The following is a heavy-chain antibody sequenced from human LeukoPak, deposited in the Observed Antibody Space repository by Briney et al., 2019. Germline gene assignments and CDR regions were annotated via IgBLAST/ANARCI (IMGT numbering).Heavy chain of an antibody. CDR3: ARDQSSYYYYMDV. CDR2: ISSSSSYI. J-gene: IGHJ6*03. Sequence: KSGGSLRLSCAASGFTFSSYSMNWVRQAPGKGLEWVSSISSSSSYIYYADSVKGRFTISRDNAKNSLYLQMNSLRAEDTAVYYCARDQSSYYYYMDVWGKGTTVTVSS. V-gene: IGHV3-21*01. CDR1: GFTFSSYS.